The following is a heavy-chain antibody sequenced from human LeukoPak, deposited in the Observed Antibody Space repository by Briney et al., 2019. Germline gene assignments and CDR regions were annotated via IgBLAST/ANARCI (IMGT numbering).Heavy chain of an antibody. CDR1: GFTFSSYA. V-gene: IGHV3-48*04. CDR3: ARALLPWFGELSLIHYYYYGMDV. J-gene: IGHJ6*02. Sequence: GGSLRLSCAASGFTFSSYAMSWVRQAPGKGLEWVSYISSSGSTIYYADFVKGRFTISRDNAKNSLYLQMNSLRAEDTAVYYCARALLPWFGELSLIHYYYYGMDVWGQGTTVTVSS. D-gene: IGHD3-10*01. CDR2: ISSSGSTI.